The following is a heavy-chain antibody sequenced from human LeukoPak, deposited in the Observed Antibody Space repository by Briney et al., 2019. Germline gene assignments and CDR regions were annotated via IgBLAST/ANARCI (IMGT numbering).Heavy chain of an antibody. V-gene: IGHV3-7*01. CDR3: ARETDYYGSGSYFIDY. Sequence: GGSLRLSCAASGFTFSSYWLSWVRQAPGQGLEWVANIKQDENEKYYGDSVKGRFTISRDNAKNSVHLQMNSLRAEDTAVYYCARETDYYGSGSYFIDYWGQGTLVTVSS. CDR2: IKQDENEK. J-gene: IGHJ4*02. CDR1: GFTFSSYW. D-gene: IGHD3-10*01.